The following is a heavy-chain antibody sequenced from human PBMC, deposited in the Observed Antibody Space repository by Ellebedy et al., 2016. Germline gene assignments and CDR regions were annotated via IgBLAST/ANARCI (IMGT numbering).Heavy chain of an antibody. CDR1: GFTFSDYY. Sequence: GESLKISXAASGFTFSDYYMSWIRQAPGKGLEWVSYISSSSSYTNYADSVKGRFTISRDNAKNSLYLQMNSLRAEDTAVYYCRGYSPSAFDIWGQGTMVTVSS. CDR2: ISSSSSYT. D-gene: IGHD5-18*01. J-gene: IGHJ3*02. V-gene: IGHV3-11*06. CDR3: RGYSPSAFDI.